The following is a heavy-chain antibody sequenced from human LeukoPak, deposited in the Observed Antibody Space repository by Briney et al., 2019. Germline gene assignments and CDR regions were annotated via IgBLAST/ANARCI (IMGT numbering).Heavy chain of an antibody. Sequence: GGSLRLSCAASGFTVTDNYMNWVRQSSGKGLEWVSVIYGGGDTNYADSVKGRFTISRDSSKNTLYLQMNNLRAEDTAVYYCTRGGSIPEIAVAGRGDYWGLGTLVTVSS. V-gene: IGHV3-66*01. CDR1: GFTVTDNY. J-gene: IGHJ4*02. CDR2: IYGGGDT. D-gene: IGHD6-19*01. CDR3: TRGGSIPEIAVAGRGDY.